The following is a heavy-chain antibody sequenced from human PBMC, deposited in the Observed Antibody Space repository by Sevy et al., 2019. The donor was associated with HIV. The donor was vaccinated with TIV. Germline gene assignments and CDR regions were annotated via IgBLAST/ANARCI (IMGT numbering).Heavy chain of an antibody. V-gene: IGHV1-18*04. Sequence: ASVKVSCKASGYTFASYGITWVRQAPGQGLEWVGWISAYNGHTTYAQTVQGRVTLTTDTSTTTAYMELRSLRSDDTALYYCARDYSSGYQGGGHWGQGTLVTVSS. J-gene: IGHJ4*02. CDR2: ISAYNGHT. CDR3: ARDYSSGYQGGGH. CDR1: GYTFASYG. D-gene: IGHD3-22*01.